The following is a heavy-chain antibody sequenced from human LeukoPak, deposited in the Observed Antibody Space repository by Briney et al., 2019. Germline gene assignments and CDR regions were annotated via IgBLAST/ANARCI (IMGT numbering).Heavy chain of an antibody. Sequence: PSETLSLTCAVYGGSFSGYYWSWIRQPPGKGLEWIGEINHSGSTNYNPSLKSRVTMSVDTSKNQFSLKLSSVTAADTAVYYCARAFLTYYYDSSGYRTGYNWYDPWGQGTLVTVSS. CDR1: GGSFSGYY. J-gene: IGHJ5*02. CDR2: INHSGST. V-gene: IGHV4-34*01. CDR3: ARAFLTYYYDSSGYRTGYNWYDP. D-gene: IGHD3-22*01.